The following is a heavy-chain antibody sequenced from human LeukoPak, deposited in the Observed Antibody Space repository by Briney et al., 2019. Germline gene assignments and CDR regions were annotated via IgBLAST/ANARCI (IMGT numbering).Heavy chain of an antibody. V-gene: IGHV3-23*01. Sequence: GSLRLSCEASIFTFRTFGMSWVRQAPGKGLEWVSAISGSGGSTYYADSVKGRFTISRDNSKNTLYLQMNSLRAEDTAVYYCAKDRRMREWSIRLYNWFDPWGQGTLVTVSS. CDR1: IFTFRTFG. J-gene: IGHJ5*02. CDR3: AKDRRMREWSIRLYNWFDP. D-gene: IGHD3-3*01. CDR2: ISGSGGST.